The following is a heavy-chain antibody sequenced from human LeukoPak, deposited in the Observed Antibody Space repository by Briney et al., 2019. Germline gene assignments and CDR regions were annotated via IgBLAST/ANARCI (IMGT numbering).Heavy chain of an antibody. CDR2: INSDGSST. V-gene: IGHV3-74*01. CDR1: GFTFSSYW. Sequence: PGGSLRLSCAASGFTFSSYWMHWVRQAPGKGLVWVSRINSDGSSTSYADSVKGRFTISRDNAKNTLYLQMNSLRAEDTAVYYCARGGPYYDSSGYPGYWGQGTLVTASS. D-gene: IGHD3-22*01. J-gene: IGHJ4*02. CDR3: ARGGPYYDSSGYPGY.